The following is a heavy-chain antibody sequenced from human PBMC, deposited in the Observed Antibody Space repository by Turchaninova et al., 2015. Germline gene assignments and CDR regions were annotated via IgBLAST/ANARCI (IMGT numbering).Heavy chain of an antibody. CDR2: IIPIFGTA. Sequence: QVHLVPPGAEVGAERKKLGSSGKVAGKASGGTCSSYAISWVRQAPGQGLEWMGGIIPIFGTANYAQKFQGRVTITADESTSTAYMELSSLRSEDTAVYYCSRGYSYGPWDWGQGTLVTVSS. V-gene: IGHV1-69*01. D-gene: IGHD5-18*01. CDR1: GGTCSSYA. J-gene: IGHJ4*02. CDR3: SRGYSYGPWD.